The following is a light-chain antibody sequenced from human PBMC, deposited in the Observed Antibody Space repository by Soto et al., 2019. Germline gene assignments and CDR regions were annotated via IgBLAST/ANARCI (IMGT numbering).Light chain of an antibody. CDR2: DAS. CDR3: QWRSDWPPRLT. Sequence: EVVLTQSPATLSLSPGERATLSCRASESIGNYLAWYQQKLGQAPKLLIYDASHRAIGIPGRFSGDGSGTDFTLTISSLEPADFAVYYCQWRSDWPPRLTFGGGTKVESK. V-gene: IGKV3-11*01. CDR1: ESIGNY. J-gene: IGKJ4*01.